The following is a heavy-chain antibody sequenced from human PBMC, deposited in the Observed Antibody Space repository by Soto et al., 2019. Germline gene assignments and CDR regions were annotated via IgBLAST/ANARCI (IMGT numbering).Heavy chain of an antibody. J-gene: IGHJ6*02. CDR3: ARADIVVVVAATDRYYYGMDV. CDR2: IIPIFGTA. D-gene: IGHD2-15*01. V-gene: IGHV1-69*01. Sequence: QVQLVQSGAEVKKPGSSVKVSYKASGGTFSSYAISWVRQAPGQGLEWMGGIIPIFGTANYAQKFQGRVTITADESTSTAYMELSSLRSEDTAVYYCARADIVVVVAATDRYYYGMDVWGQGTTVTVSS. CDR1: GGTFSSYA.